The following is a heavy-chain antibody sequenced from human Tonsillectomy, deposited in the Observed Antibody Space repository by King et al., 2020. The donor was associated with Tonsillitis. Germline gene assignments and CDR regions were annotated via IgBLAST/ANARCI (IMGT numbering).Heavy chain of an antibody. CDR3: AKGESSTWMFDAFDI. V-gene: IGHV3-30*18. J-gene: IGHJ3*02. CDR2: ISYDGNDK. D-gene: IGHD6-13*01. CDR1: GFSFNNFG. Sequence: VQLVESGGGVVQPGRSLRLSCAASGFSFNNFGMHWVRQVPGTGLEWVAVISYDGNDKDYADSVKGRFTISRDNSKNTLYLQMNSLRVEDTAVYLCAKGESSTWMFDAFDIWGQGTRVTVSS.